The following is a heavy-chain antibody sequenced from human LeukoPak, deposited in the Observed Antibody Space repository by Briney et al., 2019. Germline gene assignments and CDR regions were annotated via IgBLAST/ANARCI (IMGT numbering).Heavy chain of an antibody. Sequence: SVKVSCKAPGGTFSTYVFSWVRQAPGQGLEWMGSIIPLLDETDYAQKFQGRVTITADKSTSTVFMDVSSLKSDDTAVYYCAAGLLYGSGSWYWGQGTLVTVSS. CDR1: GGTFSTYV. CDR2: IIPLLDET. CDR3: AAGLLYGSGSWY. D-gene: IGHD3-10*01. J-gene: IGHJ4*02. V-gene: IGHV1-69*04.